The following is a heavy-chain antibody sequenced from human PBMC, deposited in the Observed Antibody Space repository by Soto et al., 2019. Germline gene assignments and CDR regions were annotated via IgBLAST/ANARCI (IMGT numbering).Heavy chain of an antibody. V-gene: IGHV4-59*08. Sequence: SETLSLTCTVSGGSISRYYWSWIRQPPGKGLEWIGYIYYSGSTNYNPSLKSRVTISVDTSKNQFSLKLSSVAAADTAVYYCASSDYYYYYMDVWGKGTTVTVSS. J-gene: IGHJ6*03. CDR1: GGSISRYY. CDR3: ASSDYYYYYMDV. CDR2: IYYSGST.